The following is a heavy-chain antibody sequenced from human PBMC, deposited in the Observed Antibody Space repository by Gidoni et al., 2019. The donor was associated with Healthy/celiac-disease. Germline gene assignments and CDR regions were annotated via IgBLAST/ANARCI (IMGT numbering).Heavy chain of an antibody. D-gene: IGHD5-18*01. Sequence: EVQLVESGGGFVRPGGSLRLSCAASGFTFSSYWMSWVRQAPGKGLELVANIKQDGSEKSYVDSVKGRFTISRDNAKNSLYLQMNSLRAEDTAVYDCARDSRGYHDYWGQGTLVTVSS. CDR3: ARDSRGYHDY. J-gene: IGHJ4*02. CDR1: GFTFSSYW. CDR2: IKQDGSEK. V-gene: IGHV3-7*05.